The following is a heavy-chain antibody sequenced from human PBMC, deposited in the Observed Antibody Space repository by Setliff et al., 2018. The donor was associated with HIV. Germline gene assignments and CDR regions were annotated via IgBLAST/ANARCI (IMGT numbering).Heavy chain of an antibody. CDR3: ARGHCSGTNCYGVDYYGMDV. V-gene: IGHV4-34*01. D-gene: IGHD2-2*01. CDR2: INHSEYT. Sequence: SETLSLTCAVYGGSLSGHYWTWIRQPPGEGLEWIGEINHSEYTNYNASLKSRVSMSVDKSKNQFSLKLTSVTAADTAVYYCARGHCSGTNCYGVDYYGMDVWGQGTTGTVS. J-gene: IGHJ6*02. CDR1: GGSLSGHY.